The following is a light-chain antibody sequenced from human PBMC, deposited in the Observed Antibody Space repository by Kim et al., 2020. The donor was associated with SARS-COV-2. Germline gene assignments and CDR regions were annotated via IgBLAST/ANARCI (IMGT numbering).Light chain of an antibody. CDR3: SSYTTSSTV. J-gene: IGLJ2*01. Sequence: PGQSITTSCTGPSSDVGGYNYVSWYQQHPGKAPKLMIYDVSNRPSGVSNRFSGSKSGNTASLTISGLQAEDEADYYCSSYTTSSTVFGGGTQLTVL. V-gene: IGLV2-14*03. CDR2: DVS. CDR1: SSDVGGYNY.